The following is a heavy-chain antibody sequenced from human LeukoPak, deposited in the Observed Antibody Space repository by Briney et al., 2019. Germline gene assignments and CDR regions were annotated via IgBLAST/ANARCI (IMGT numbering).Heavy chain of an antibody. Sequence: GESLKISCKGSGYSFTSYWIGWVRQMPGKGLEWMGIIYPGDSGTRYSPSFQGQVTISADKSISTAYLQWSSLKASDTAMYYCARGRTTVVTPDAFDIWGQGTMVTVSS. V-gene: IGHV5-51*01. CDR3: ARGRTTVVTPDAFDI. CDR2: IYPGDSGT. J-gene: IGHJ3*02. CDR1: GYSFTSYW. D-gene: IGHD4-23*01.